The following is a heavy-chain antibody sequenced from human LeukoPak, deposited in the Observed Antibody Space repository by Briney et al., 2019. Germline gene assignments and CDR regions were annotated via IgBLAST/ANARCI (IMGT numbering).Heavy chain of an antibody. V-gene: IGHV1-18*01. D-gene: IGHD3-22*01. CDR2: ISAYNGNT. Sequence: GASVKVSCKASGYTFTSYGISWVRQAPGQGLEWMGWISAYNGNTNYAQKLQGRVTMTTDTSTSTAYMELRSLRSDDTAVYYCARGSYYYDSSGYPRPDAFDIWGQGTMVTVSS. CDR3: ARGSYYYDSSGYPRPDAFDI. J-gene: IGHJ3*02. CDR1: GYTFTSYG.